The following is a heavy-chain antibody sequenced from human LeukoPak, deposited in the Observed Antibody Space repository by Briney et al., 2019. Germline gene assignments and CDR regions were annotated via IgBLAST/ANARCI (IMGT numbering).Heavy chain of an antibody. CDR2: ISSSGGTT. J-gene: IGHJ6*02. V-gene: IGHV3-11*01. CDR1: GFTSSDYY. Sequence: GGSLRLSCAASGFTSSDYYMTWIRQPPGKGPEWISYISSSGGTTTYVDSVKGRFTISRDNAKNSLYLQMNSLRADDTAVYYCARSNYYTVDVWGQGTAVTVSS. CDR3: ARSNYYTVDV.